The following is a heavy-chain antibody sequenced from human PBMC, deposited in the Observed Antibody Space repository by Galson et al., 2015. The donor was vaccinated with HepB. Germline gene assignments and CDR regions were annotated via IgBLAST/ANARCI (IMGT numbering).Heavy chain of an antibody. J-gene: IGHJ4*02. CDR3: AKDRFTTVTTPPCFDY. CDR1: GFTFSIYG. Sequence: SLRLSCAASGFTFSIYGMHWVRQAPGKGLEWVAVISYDGSNKYYADSVKGRFTISRDNSKNTLYLQMNSLRAEDTAVYYCAKDRFTTVTTPPCFDYWGQGTLVTVSS. V-gene: IGHV3-30*18. CDR2: ISYDGSNK. D-gene: IGHD4-17*01.